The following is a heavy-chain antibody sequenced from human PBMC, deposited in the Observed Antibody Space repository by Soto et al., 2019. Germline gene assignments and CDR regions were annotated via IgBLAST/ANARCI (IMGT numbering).Heavy chain of an antibody. D-gene: IGHD3-3*01. CDR1: GFTFSSYS. J-gene: IGHJ6*03. CDR3: ARGMITIFGVENYYYYYMDV. Sequence: ESGGGLVKPGGSLRLSCAASGFTFSSYSMNWVRQAPGKGLEWVSSISSSSSYIYYADSVKGRFTISRDNAKNSLYLQMNSLRAEDTAVYYCARGMITIFGVENYYYYYMDVWGKGTTVTVSS. V-gene: IGHV3-21*01. CDR2: ISSSSSYI.